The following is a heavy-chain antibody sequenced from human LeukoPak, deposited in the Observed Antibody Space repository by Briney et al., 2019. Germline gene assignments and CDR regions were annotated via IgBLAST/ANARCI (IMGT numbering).Heavy chain of an antibody. CDR3: ARARGVGGVIDYGMDV. D-gene: IGHD3-16*01. J-gene: IGHJ6*02. CDR2: INPSGGST. Sequence: ASVKVSCKASGYTFTSYYMHWVRQAPGQGLEWMGIINPSGGSTSYAQKFQGRVTMTRDTSTSTVYMELSSLRSEDTAVYYCARARGVGGVIDYGMDVWGRGTTVTVSS. CDR1: GYTFTSYY. V-gene: IGHV1-46*01.